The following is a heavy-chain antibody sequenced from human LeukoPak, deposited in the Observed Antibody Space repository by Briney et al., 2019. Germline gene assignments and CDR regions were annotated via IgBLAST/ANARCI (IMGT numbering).Heavy chain of an antibody. V-gene: IGHV3-21*01. CDR3: ARDSPYCGGDCYVFDY. CDR2: ISSSSSYI. J-gene: IGHJ4*02. D-gene: IGHD2-21*01. Sequence: PGGSLRLSCAVSGFTFSSYSMNWVRQAPGKGLEWVSSISSSSSYIYYADSVKGRFTISRDNAKNSLYLQMNSLRAEDTAVYYCARDSPYCGGDCYVFDYWGQGTLVTVSS. CDR1: GFTFSSYS.